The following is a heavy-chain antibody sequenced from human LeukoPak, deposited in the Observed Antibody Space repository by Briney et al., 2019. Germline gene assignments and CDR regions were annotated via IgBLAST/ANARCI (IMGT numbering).Heavy chain of an antibody. Sequence: SETLSLTCAVSGASISSSIHYWGWVRRPPGKGLEWIGSVYYSGGTYYNPSLESRLTISVDTSNNRFSLELKSVTAADTAVFYCARVTTGSTTLDSWGQGILVTVSS. CDR1: GASISSSIHY. CDR2: VYYSGGT. V-gene: IGHV4-39*02. D-gene: IGHD1-1*01. CDR3: ARVTTGSTTLDS. J-gene: IGHJ5*01.